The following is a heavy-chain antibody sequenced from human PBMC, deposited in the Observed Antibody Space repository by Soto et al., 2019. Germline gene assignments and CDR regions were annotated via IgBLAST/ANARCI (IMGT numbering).Heavy chain of an antibody. Sequence: SETLSLTCTISGASISGYYWSWIRQPPGKGLEWIGEINHSGSTNYNPSLKSRVTISVDTSKNQFSLKLSSVTAADTAVYYCARGLLHIVVVTAKNWFDPWGQGTLVTVSS. D-gene: IGHD2-21*02. J-gene: IGHJ5*02. CDR2: INHSGST. CDR3: ARGLLHIVVVTAKNWFDP. V-gene: IGHV4-34*01. CDR1: GASISGYY.